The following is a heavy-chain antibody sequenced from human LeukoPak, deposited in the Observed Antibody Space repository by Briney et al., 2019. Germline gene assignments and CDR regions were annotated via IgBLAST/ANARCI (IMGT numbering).Heavy chain of an antibody. D-gene: IGHD1-26*01. J-gene: IGHJ4*02. CDR2: IYHSAST. Sequence: SETLSLTCAVSGGSISSSNWWSWVRQPPGKGLEWIGEIYHSASTNYNPSLKSRVTISVDKSKNQFSLKLSSVTAADTAVYYCARSGDSGSYYNYWGQGTLVTVSS. CDR3: ARSGDSGSYYNY. CDR1: GGSISSSNW. V-gene: IGHV4-4*02.